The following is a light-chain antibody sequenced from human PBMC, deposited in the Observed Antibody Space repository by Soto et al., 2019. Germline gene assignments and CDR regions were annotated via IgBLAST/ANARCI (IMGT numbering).Light chain of an antibody. CDR1: QSVSNY. V-gene: IGKV3-11*01. CDR2: DAS. J-gene: IGKJ2*01. Sequence: DIVMTQSPATLSLSPGERATLSCRASQSVSNYLAWYQQKPGQAPRLLIYDASNRAAGIPARFSGSGSGADFTLTISSLEPEDFAVYYCQQRSNWYTFGQGTKLEIK. CDR3: QQRSNWYT.